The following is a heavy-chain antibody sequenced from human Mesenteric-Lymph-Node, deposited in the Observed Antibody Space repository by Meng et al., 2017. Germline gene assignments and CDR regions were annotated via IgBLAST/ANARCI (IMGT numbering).Heavy chain of an antibody. CDR2: IYLDGSP. CDR3: ARDGSSSSLFH. CDR1: GGSISSSFY. D-gene: IGHD6-13*01. V-gene: IGHV4-4*02. J-gene: IGHJ4*02. Sequence: QVQLQESGPGLVEPSGTLSLTCTVSGGSISSSFYWSWVRQSPGKGLEWIGQIYLDGSPNYNPSLKSRVTISVDKSKNQFSLKLSSVTAADTAVYYCARDGSSSSLFHWGQGTLVTVSS.